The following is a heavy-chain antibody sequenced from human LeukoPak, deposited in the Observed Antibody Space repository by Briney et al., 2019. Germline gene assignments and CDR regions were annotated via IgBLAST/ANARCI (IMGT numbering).Heavy chain of an antibody. CDR1: GFTFNNYA. CDR2: IVGGGDST. V-gene: IGHV3-23*01. D-gene: IGHD1-7*01. Sequence: GGSLRLSCAASGFTFNNYAMTWVRQAPGKVLEWVSTIVGGGDSTYYAGSVKGRLTISRDNFKNTLYLQMNSLRAEDTALYYCADWNYVHYWGQGTLVTVSS. CDR3: ADWNYVHY. J-gene: IGHJ4*02.